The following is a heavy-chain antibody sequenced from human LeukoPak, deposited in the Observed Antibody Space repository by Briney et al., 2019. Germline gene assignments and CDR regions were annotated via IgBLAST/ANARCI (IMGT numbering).Heavy chain of an antibody. CDR2: IIPILGIA. Sequence: ASVKLSCKASGGTFSSYTISWMRQAPGQGLGWIGRIIPILGIANYAQKFQGRVTITADKSTSTAYMELSSLRSEDTAVYYCAREASAQRGYCSSTSCPGGYYYGMDVWGQGTTVTVSS. CDR1: GGTFSSYT. J-gene: IGHJ6*02. D-gene: IGHD2-2*03. CDR3: AREASAQRGYCSSTSCPGGYYYGMDV. V-gene: IGHV1-69*04.